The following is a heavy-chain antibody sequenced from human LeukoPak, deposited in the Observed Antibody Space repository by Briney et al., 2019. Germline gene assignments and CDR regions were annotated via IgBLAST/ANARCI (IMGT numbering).Heavy chain of an antibody. CDR3: ARGYYYDSSGYYYGMDV. D-gene: IGHD3-22*01. CDR1: GYTFTGYY. CDR2: INPNSSGT. V-gene: IGHV1-2*02. J-gene: IGHJ6*02. Sequence: ASVTVSFMASGYTFTGYYMHWVRQAPGQGLEWMGWINPNSSGTNYAQKFQGRGTMTRDTSISTAYMELSRLRSDDTAVYYCARGYYYDSSGYYYGMDVWGQGTTVTVSS.